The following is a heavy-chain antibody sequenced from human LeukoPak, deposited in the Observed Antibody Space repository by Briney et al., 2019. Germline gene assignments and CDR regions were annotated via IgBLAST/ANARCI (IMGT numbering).Heavy chain of an antibody. J-gene: IGHJ4*02. CDR1: GGSISSSSNY. CDR2: IYYSGNT. V-gene: IGHV4-39*01. D-gene: IGHD4-23*01. Sequence: SETLSLTCSVSGGSISSSSNYWGWIRQPPGKGLEWIATIYYSGNTYYNPSLTSRVTISVDTSKNQFSLKLNSVTAADTAVYYCARHMSDYRGNRWDYWGQGTLVTVSS. CDR3: ARHMSDYRGNRWDY.